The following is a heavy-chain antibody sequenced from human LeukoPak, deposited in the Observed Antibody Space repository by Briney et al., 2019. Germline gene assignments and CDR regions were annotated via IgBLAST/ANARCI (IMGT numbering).Heavy chain of an antibody. CDR3: ARGDVNYYYMDV. Sequence: SETLSLTCTVSGGSISSSSYYWGWIRQPPGKGLEWIGSIYYSGSTYYNPSLKSRVTISVDTSKNQFSLKLSSVTAADTAVYYCARGDVNYYYMDVWGKGTTVTVSS. CDR1: GGSISSSSYY. CDR2: IYYSGST. J-gene: IGHJ6*03. V-gene: IGHV4-39*07.